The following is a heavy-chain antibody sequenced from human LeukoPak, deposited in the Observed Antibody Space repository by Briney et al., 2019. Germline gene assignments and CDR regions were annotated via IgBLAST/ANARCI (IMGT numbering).Heavy chain of an antibody. CDR3: ARDEGRYCAAVTCYADAFDV. D-gene: IGHD2-8*02. CDR2: INGAGSTT. J-gene: IGHJ3*01. CDR1: GFTFSRFW. V-gene: IGHV3-74*01. Sequence: GGSLRLSCAASGFTFSRFWMHWVRQVPGKGPVWVSRINGAGSTTNYADSVKGRFTISRDNAKNTLYLQMNSLRAEDTAVYYCARDEGRYCAAVTCYADAFDVWGQGTVDSVSA.